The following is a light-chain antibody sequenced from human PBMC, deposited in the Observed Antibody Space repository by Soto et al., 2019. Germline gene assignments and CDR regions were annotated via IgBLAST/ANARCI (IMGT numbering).Light chain of an antibody. J-gene: IGKJ3*01. Sequence: DIQMTQSPSSLSASVGDRVTITCRASQSISSYLNWYQQKPGKAPKLLIYAASSLQSGVPSRFSGSGSGTDFTLTISSLQPEDFATYYCQQSYSTPPNFGPGTKVDIE. V-gene: IGKV1-39*01. CDR2: AAS. CDR1: QSISSY. CDR3: QQSYSTPPN.